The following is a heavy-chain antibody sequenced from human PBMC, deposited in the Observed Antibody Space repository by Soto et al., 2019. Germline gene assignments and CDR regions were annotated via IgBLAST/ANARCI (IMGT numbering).Heavy chain of an antibody. CDR2: IYHSGST. CDR1: GGSISSGGYS. D-gene: IGHD4-17*01. V-gene: IGHV4-30-2*01. J-gene: IGHJ4*02. CDR3: ARGMTTVTTFDY. Sequence: QLQLQESGSGLVKPSQTLSLTCAGSGGSISSGGYSWSWIRQPPGKGLEWIGYIYHSGSTYYNPSRKGRVTRSVDRSKNQVSLKLSSVTAADTAVYYCARGMTTVTTFDYWGQGTLVTVSS.